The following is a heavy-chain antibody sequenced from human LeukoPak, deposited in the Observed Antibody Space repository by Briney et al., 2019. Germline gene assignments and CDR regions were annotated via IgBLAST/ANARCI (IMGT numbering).Heavy chain of an antibody. Sequence: GESLKISCQGSGYSFTSYWIAWVRQMPGKGLEWMGIIYPGDSDTTYSPSFQGQVTISADKSISTAYLQWRSLKASGSAMFYCARQAPDGGFDYWGQGTLVTVSS. CDR1: GYSFTSYW. CDR2: IYPGDSDT. CDR3: ARQAPDGGFDY. V-gene: IGHV5-51*01. J-gene: IGHJ4*02. D-gene: IGHD4-23*01.